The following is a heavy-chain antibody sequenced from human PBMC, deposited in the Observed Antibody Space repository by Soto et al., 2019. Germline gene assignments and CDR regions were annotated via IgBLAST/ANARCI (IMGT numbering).Heavy chain of an antibody. CDR2: INAANGDT. V-gene: IGHV1-3*01. J-gene: IGHJ5*02. CDR3: VRRHVSATGIDWLDP. Sequence: ASVKVSCKASGYTFTSYGIHWVRQAPGQRLEWMGWINAANGDTKYSPKFQGRVTITRDTSASTAYMELSSMRSEDTAVYYCVRRHVSATGIDWLDPWGQGTLVTVYS. CDR1: GYTFTSYG. D-gene: IGHD6-13*01.